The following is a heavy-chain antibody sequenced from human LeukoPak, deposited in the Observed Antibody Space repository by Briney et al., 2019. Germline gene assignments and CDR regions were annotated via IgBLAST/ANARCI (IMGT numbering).Heavy chain of an antibody. V-gene: IGHV3-48*03. D-gene: IGHD3-3*01. CDR2: ISSSGSTI. CDR1: GFTFSSYE. Sequence: PGGSLRLSCAASGFTFSSYEMNWVRQAPGKGLEWVSYISSSGSTIYYADSVKGRFTISRDNAKNSLYLQMNSLRAEDTAVYYCARDVGFWSGIENWFDPWGKGTLATVSS. J-gene: IGHJ5*02. CDR3: ARDVGFWSGIENWFDP.